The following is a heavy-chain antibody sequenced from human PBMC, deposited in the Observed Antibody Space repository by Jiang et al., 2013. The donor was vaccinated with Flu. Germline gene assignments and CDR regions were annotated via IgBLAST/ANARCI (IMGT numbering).Heavy chain of an antibody. D-gene: IGHD3-22*01. V-gene: IGHV4-39*01. J-gene: IGHJ4*02. Sequence: CTVSGGSISSSSYVLGRGSASPHGKGLEWIGVSIIVGAPTTTRPSKSRVTISVDTSKNQFSLKLSSVTAADTAVYYCARGTYYYDSSGYLPYWGQGTLVTVSS. CDR2: SIIVGAP. CDR1: GGSISSSSYV. CDR3: ARGTYYYDSSGYLPY.